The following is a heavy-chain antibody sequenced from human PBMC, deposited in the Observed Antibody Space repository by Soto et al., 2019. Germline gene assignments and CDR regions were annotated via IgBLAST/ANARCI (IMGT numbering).Heavy chain of an antibody. CDR3: ARGFAYSSSSTYYFDY. Sequence: SVKVSCKASGGTFSSYAISWVRQAPGQGLEWMGGIIPIFGTANYAQKFQGRVTITADESTSTAYMELSSLRSEDTAVYYCARGFAYSSSSTYYFDYWGQGTLVTVSS. J-gene: IGHJ4*02. CDR2: IIPIFGTA. D-gene: IGHD6-6*01. CDR1: GGTFSSYA. V-gene: IGHV1-69*13.